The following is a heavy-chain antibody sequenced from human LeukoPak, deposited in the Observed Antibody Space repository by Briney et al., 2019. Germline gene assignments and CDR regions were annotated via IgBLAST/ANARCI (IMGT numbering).Heavy chain of an antibody. CDR3: AKEVRPNDY. J-gene: IGHJ4*02. CDR2: IYSSGST. V-gene: IGHV4-4*07. CDR1: GGSISSCY. Sequence: SETLSLTCTVSGGSISSCYWSWMRQPAGKRLEWIGRIYSSGSTSYNPSLKSRVTMSVDASKNQVSLKLSSATAADTAVYYCAKEVRPNDYWGQGTLVTVSS. D-gene: IGHD1-1*01.